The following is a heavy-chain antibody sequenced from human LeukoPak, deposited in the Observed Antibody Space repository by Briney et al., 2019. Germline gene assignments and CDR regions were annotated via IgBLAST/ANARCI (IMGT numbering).Heavy chain of an antibody. V-gene: IGHV3-15*01. CDR1: GFTFSNAW. J-gene: IGHJ4*02. D-gene: IGHD3-16*02. CDR3: TTDDYVWGSYRFFDY. CDR2: IKSKTDGGTT. Sequence: GGSLRLSCAASGFTFSNAWMSWVRQAPGKGLEWIGRIKSKTDGGTTDYAAPVKGRFTISRDDSKNTLYLQMNSLKTEDTAVYYCTTDDYVWGSYRFFDYWGQGTLVTVSS.